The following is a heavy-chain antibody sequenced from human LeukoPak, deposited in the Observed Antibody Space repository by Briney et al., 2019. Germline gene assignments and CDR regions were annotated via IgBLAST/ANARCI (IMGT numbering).Heavy chain of an antibody. CDR1: GFTFSSYW. Sequence: GGSLRLSCAASGFTFSSYWMSWVRQAPGKGLEWVANIKQDGSEKYYVDSVKGRFTISRDNAKNSLYLQMNSLRAEDTAVYYCARDGVTMVRGHQPYYYYYYMDVWGKGTTVTVSS. CDR2: IKQDGSEK. D-gene: IGHD3-10*01. J-gene: IGHJ6*03. CDR3: ARDGVTMVRGHQPYYYYYYMDV. V-gene: IGHV3-7*01.